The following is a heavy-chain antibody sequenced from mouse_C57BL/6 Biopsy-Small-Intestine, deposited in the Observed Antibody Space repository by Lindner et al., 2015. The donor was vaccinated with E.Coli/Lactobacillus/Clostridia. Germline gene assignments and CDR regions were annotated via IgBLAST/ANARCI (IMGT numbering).Heavy chain of an antibody. CDR3: ASPYYYGSSSYAMDY. D-gene: IGHD1-1*01. CDR1: GYTFTSYG. CDR2: IYPRSGNT. Sequence: VQLQESGAELARPGASVKLSCKASGYTFTSYGINWVKQRTGQGLEWIGEIYPRSGNTYYNEKFKGKATLTADKSSSTAYMELRSLTSEDSAVYFCASPYYYGSSSYAMDYWGQGTSVTVSS. V-gene: IGHV1-81*01. J-gene: IGHJ4*01.